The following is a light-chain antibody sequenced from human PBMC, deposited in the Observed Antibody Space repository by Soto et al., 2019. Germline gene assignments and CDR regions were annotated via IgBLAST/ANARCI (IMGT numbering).Light chain of an antibody. CDR1: QDIGTF. CDR3: QQSYSTPQIT. Sequence: DFQMTQSPSSLSASVGDRVTITCRASQDIGTFLNWYQQKPGKPPNLLIYAASNLLSGVSSRFXGSGAGKDFTLTISSLQPEDFATYYCQQSYSTPQITFGPGTKVDMK. V-gene: IGKV1-39*01. CDR2: AAS. J-gene: IGKJ3*01.